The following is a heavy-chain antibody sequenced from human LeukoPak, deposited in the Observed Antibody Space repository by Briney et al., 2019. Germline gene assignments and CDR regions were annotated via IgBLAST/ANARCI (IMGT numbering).Heavy chain of an antibody. J-gene: IGHJ4*02. V-gene: IGHV3-53*01. CDR3: ASEIVVVVAATDDGDDY. CDR1: GFTVSSNY. D-gene: IGHD2-15*01. CDR2: IYSGGST. Sequence: GGSLRLSCAASGFTVSSNYMSWVRQAPGKGLEWVSVIYSGGSTYYADSVKGRFTISRDNSKNTLYLQMNSLRAEDTAVYYCASEIVVVVAATDDGDDYWGQGTLVTVSS.